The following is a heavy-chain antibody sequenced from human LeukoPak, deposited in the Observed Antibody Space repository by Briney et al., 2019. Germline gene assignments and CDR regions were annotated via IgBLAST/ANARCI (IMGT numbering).Heavy chain of an antibody. Sequence: PSQTLSLTCTVSGGSISSGDYYWRWVRQPPGKGLEWIGYIYYSGSTYYNPSLKSRVTISVDTSKNQFSLKLSSVTAADTAVYYCARALTGGSGTYYYYYGIDVWGKGTTVTVSS. D-gene: IGHD3-10*01. V-gene: IGHV4-30-4*01. J-gene: IGHJ6*04. CDR1: GGSISSGDYY. CDR3: ARALTGGSGTYYYYYGIDV. CDR2: IYYSGST.